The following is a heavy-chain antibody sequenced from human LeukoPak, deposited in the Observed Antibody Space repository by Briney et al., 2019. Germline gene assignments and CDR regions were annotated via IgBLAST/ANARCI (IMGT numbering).Heavy chain of an antibody. D-gene: IGHD1-26*01. CDR2: ISSSGITM. V-gene: IGHV3-48*03. Sequence: GGSLILSCAASGFTFISYEMNWVRQAPGKGLEWVSFISSSGITMYYADSVKGRFTISRDNAKNSLYLQMHSLRVEDTAVYYCARGWGFDPWGQGTLVTVSS. CDR1: GFTFISYE. J-gene: IGHJ5*02. CDR3: ARGWGFDP.